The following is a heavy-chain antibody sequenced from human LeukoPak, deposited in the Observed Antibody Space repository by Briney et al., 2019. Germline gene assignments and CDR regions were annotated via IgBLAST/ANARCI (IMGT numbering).Heavy chain of an antibody. J-gene: IGHJ6*03. CDR3: ARCAETPRYYYYYYYMDV. D-gene: IGHD1-14*01. CDR1: RFTFSTYW. CDR2: INSDGSST. V-gene: IGHV3-74*01. Sequence: GGSLRLSCAASRFTFSTYWMHWVRQAPGKGLVGVSRINSDGSSTGYADSVKGRFTISRDNAKNSLYLQMNSLRAEDTAVYYCARCAETPRYYYYYYYMDVWGKGTTVTVSS.